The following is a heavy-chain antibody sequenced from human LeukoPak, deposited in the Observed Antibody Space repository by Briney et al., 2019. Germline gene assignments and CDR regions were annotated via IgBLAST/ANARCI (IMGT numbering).Heavy chain of an antibody. CDR2: IRNDGSIK. CDR3: AKDTPDAYYDY. V-gene: IGHV3-30*02. CDR1: GFAFDFRVYG. J-gene: IGHJ4*02. Sequence: GGSLRLSCVASGFAFDFRVYGMHWVRQAPGKGLEWVAFIRNDGSIKYYADSVKGRFTISRDNSKNTQYLQMNSLRAEDTALYYCAKDTPDAYYDYWGQGTLVTVSS.